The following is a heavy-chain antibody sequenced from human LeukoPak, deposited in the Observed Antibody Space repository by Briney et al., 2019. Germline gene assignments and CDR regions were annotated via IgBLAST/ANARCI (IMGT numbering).Heavy chain of an antibody. CDR2: IYYSGST. Sequence: SETLSLTCTVSGGSISSSSYYWGWTRQPPGKGLEWIGSIYYSGSTYYNPSLKSRVTISVDTSKNQFSLKLSSVTAADTAVYYCARDENGYVWGSFRAWGQGTLVTVSS. CDR3: ARDENGYVWGSFRA. V-gene: IGHV4-39*07. D-gene: IGHD3-16*02. J-gene: IGHJ5*02. CDR1: GGSISSSSYY.